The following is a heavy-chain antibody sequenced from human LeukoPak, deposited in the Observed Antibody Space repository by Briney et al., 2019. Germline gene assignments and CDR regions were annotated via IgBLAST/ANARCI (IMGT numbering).Heavy chain of an antibody. CDR1: GFTFNSYS. Sequence: PGGSLRLSCTASGFTFNSYSMNWVRQAPGTGLEWGSYISSTSGYIYYADSVKGRFTISRDNAKNSLYLQMNSLRAEDTAVYFCARDKRGYSYGNTDSWGQGTLVTVSS. J-gene: IGHJ4*02. CDR3: ARDKRGYSYGNTDS. CDR2: ISSTSGYI. V-gene: IGHV3-21*05. D-gene: IGHD5-18*01.